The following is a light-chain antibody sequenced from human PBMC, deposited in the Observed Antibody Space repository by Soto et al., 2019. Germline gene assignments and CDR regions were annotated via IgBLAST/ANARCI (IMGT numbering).Light chain of an antibody. Sequence: EIVLTQSPATLSLSPGERAPLSCRASQSVNIYLAWYQQKPGQAPRLLIYGASSRATGIPDRFSGSGSGTDFTLTISRLEPEDFAVYYCHQYDSWTFGQGTKVDIK. CDR1: QSVNIY. CDR3: HQYDSWT. V-gene: IGKV3-20*01. J-gene: IGKJ1*01. CDR2: GAS.